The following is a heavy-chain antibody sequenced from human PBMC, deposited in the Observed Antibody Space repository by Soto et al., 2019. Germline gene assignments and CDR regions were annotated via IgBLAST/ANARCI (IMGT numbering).Heavy chain of an antibody. V-gene: IGHV1-24*01. D-gene: IGHD6-19*01. J-gene: IGHJ3*02. Sequence: ASVKVSCKVSGYTLTELSMHWVRQAPGKGLEWMGGFDPEDGETIYAQKFQGRVTMTEDTSTDTAYMELSSLRSEDTAVYYCANSEQWLVRRDAFDIWGQGTMVTVSS. CDR1: GYTLTELS. CDR3: ANSEQWLVRRDAFDI. CDR2: FDPEDGET.